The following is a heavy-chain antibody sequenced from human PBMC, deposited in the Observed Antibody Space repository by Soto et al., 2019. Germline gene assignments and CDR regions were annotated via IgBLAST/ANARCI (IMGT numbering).Heavy chain of an antibody. CDR1: GFTFSSYG. CDR2: IWYDGSNK. CDR3: ARDGTYYLILTGFHYYGMYV. J-gene: IGHJ6*02. Sequence: GGSLRLSCAASGFTFSSYGMHWVRQAPGKGLEWVAVIWYDGSNKYYADSVKGRFTISRDNSKNTLYLQMNSLRAEDTAVYYCARDGTYYLILTGFHYYGMYVWAQRTTVTVSS. V-gene: IGHV3-33*01. D-gene: IGHD3-9*01.